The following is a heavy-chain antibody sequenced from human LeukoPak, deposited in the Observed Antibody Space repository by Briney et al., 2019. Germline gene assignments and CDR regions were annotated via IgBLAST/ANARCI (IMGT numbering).Heavy chain of an antibody. CDR3: ATHRYYYDSHGYYRPTWFDY. Sequence: ASVKVSCKASGYTFTGFYIQWVRQAPGLGLEWMGWLNPNSGGTNYAQKFQGRATMTRDTSISTDYLELSRLRSDDTGVYYCATHRYYYDSHGYYRPTWFDYWGQGTLVTVSS. J-gene: IGHJ4*02. V-gene: IGHV1-2*02. CDR2: LNPNSGGT. CDR1: GYTFTGFY. D-gene: IGHD3-22*01.